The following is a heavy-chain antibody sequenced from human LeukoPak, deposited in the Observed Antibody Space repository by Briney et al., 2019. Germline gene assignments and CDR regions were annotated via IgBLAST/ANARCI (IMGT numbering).Heavy chain of an antibody. CDR2: INPNSGGT. D-gene: IGHD6-13*01. CDR3: ARGAAAGSNWFDP. CDR1: GYTFTAYY. Sequence: ASVKVSCKASGYTFTAYYMHLVRQAPGQGLEWMGWINPNSGGTHYAQRFQGRVTMTRDTSISTAYMELSSLTSDDTAVYYCARGAAAGSNWFDPWGQGTLVTVSS. J-gene: IGHJ5*02. V-gene: IGHV1-2*02.